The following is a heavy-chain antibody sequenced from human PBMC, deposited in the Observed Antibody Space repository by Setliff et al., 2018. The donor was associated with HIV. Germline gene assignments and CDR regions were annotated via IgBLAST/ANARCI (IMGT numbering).Heavy chain of an antibody. CDR1: GFTVSSNY. J-gene: IGHJ6*02. Sequence: GSLRLSCAASGFTVSSNYMSWVRQAPGKGLEWVSVIYSGGSTYYADSVKGRFTISRENAKNSLYLQMNNVRAGDTAVYYCTRELNGHTSSHYYFGLDVWGQGTTVTVSS. V-gene: IGHV3-53*01. CDR2: IYSGGST. CDR3: TRELNGHTSSHYYFGLDV. D-gene: IGHD6-6*01.